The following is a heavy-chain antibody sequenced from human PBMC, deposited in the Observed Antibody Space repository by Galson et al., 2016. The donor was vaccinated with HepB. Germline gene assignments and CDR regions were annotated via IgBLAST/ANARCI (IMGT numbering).Heavy chain of an antibody. V-gene: IGHV5-51*01. CDR2: IYPGDSDT. CDR1: GYIFTGYW. Sequence: QSGAEVKKPGESLKISCKGSGYIFTGYWIGWVRHMPGKGLEWMGIIYPGDSDTRYSPSFQGQVTIPVDKSITTAHLHWSSLKASDTANYYCARLMYSSSWKSSFDFWGQGTMVTVSS. CDR3: ARLMYSSSWKSSFDF. D-gene: IGHD6-13*01. J-gene: IGHJ3*01.